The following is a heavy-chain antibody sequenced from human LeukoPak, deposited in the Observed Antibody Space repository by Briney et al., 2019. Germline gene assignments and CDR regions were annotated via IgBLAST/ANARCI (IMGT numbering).Heavy chain of an antibody. J-gene: IGHJ4*02. V-gene: IGHV1-18*03. CDR2: ISAYNGNT. Sequence: ASVKVSCKASGYTFTSYGISWVRQAPGQGLEWMGWISAYNGNTNYAQKLQGRVTMTTDTSTSTAYMELRSLRSDDMAVYYCARDQLYGGNRRYYFDYWGQGTLVTVSS. CDR1: GYTFTSYG. D-gene: IGHD4-23*01. CDR3: ARDQLYGGNRRYYFDY.